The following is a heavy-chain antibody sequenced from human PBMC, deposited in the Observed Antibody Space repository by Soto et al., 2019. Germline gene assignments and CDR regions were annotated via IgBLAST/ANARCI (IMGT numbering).Heavy chain of an antibody. D-gene: IGHD3-22*01. Sequence: QVHLVQSGAEVKKPGSSVKVSCKASGGTFSSYAISWVRRAPGQGLEWMGGFIPIFGTTNYAQKFQGRVTITADEPTSTAYMELSSLRSEYTAVYYCTRDRGRRYNDGRGYYYSAYWGQGTLVTVSS. CDR3: TRDRGRRYNDGRGYYYSAY. CDR1: GGTFSSYA. CDR2: FIPIFGTT. J-gene: IGHJ4*02. V-gene: IGHV1-69*01.